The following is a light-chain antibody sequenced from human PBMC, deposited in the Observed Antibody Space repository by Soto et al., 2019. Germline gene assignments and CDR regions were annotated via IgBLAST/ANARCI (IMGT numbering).Light chain of an antibody. CDR3: QQYADSPIT. Sequence: EIELTQSPGTLSLSPGERATLSCMASQRLASNYLAWYQQRPGQAPRLLLYGVSSRATGIPDRFSGSGSGTDFTLAISRVEPEDFAVYFCQQYADSPITFGQGTRLEIK. CDR2: GVS. J-gene: IGKJ5*01. CDR1: QRLASNY. V-gene: IGKV3-20*01.